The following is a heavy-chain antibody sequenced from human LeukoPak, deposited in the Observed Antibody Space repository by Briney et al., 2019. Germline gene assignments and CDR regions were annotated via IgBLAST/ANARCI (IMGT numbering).Heavy chain of an antibody. D-gene: IGHD1-26*01. CDR3: ARGREVLYYYYGMDV. J-gene: IGHJ6*02. CDR2: INHSGST. Sequence: PSETLSLTCAVYGGSFSGYYWSWIRQPPGKGLEWIGEINHSGSTNYNPSLKSRVTISVDTSKNQFSLKLSSVTAADTAVYYCARGREVLYYYYGMDVWDQGTTVTVSS. CDR1: GGSFSGYY. V-gene: IGHV4-34*01.